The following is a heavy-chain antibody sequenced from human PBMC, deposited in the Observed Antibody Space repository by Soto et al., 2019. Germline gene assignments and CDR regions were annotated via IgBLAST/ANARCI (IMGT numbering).Heavy chain of an antibody. D-gene: IGHD5-18*01. Sequence: ETLSLTCTVSGGSISSSSYYWGWIRQPPGKGLEWIGSIYYSGSTYYNPSLKSRVTISVDTSKNQFSLKLSSVTAADTAVYYCARSGGLHTAGAFEIWGQGTMVTVSS. V-gene: IGHV4-39*01. CDR3: ARSGGLHTAGAFEI. CDR2: IYYSGST. J-gene: IGHJ3*02. CDR1: GGSISSSSYY.